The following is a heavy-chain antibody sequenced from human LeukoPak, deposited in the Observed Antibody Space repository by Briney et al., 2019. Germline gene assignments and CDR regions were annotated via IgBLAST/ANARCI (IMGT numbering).Heavy chain of an antibody. CDR3: AKDSPRNCFDY. V-gene: IGHV3-30*02. Sequence: GGSLRLSCAASGFTFSTYGMHWVRQAPGMGLEWVAFIRNDGNNKYYADSAKGRFTISRDNSKNTLYLQMNSLRAEDTALYYCAKDSPRNCFDYWGQGTLVTVSS. CDR2: IRNDGNNK. J-gene: IGHJ4*02. CDR1: GFTFSTYG.